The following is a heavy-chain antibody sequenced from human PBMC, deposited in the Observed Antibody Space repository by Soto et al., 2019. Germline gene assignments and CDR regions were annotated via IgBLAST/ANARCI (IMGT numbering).Heavy chain of an antibody. Sequence: GGSLRLSCAASGFTFSSYAMHWVRQAPGKGLEWVAVISYDGSNKYYADSVKGRFTISRGNSKNTLYLQMNSLRAEDTAVYYCARDLSTVTTGGFDYWGQGTLVTVSS. J-gene: IGHJ4*02. D-gene: IGHD4-4*01. CDR3: ARDLSTVTTGGFDY. CDR1: GFTFSSYA. CDR2: ISYDGSNK. V-gene: IGHV3-30-3*01.